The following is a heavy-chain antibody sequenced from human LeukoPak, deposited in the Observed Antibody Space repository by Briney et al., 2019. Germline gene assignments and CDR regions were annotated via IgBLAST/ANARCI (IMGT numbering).Heavy chain of an antibody. J-gene: IGHJ4*02. D-gene: IGHD6-13*01. CDR3: ARGGIAGCDY. CDR2: IYSGGTT. CDR1: GFTFSSYA. Sequence: GGSLRLSCAASGFTFSSYAMSWVRQAPGKGLEWVSVIYSGGTTYYADSVKGRFTISRDNSKNTLYLQMNSLRAEDTAVYYCARGGIAGCDYWGQGTLVIVSS. V-gene: IGHV3-53*01.